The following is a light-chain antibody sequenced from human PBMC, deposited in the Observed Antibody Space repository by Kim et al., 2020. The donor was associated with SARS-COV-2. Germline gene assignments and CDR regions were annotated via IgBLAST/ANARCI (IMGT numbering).Light chain of an antibody. CDR1: SSDVGGYNY. CDR3: SSYTRSSTPPSV. V-gene: IGLV2-14*03. Sequence: QSALTQPASVSGSRGQSITISCTGTSSDVGGYNYVSWYQQHPGKAPKLMIDDVSNRPSGVSNRFSGSKSGNTASLTISGLQAEDEADYYCSSYTRSSTPPSVFGTGTKVTVL. J-gene: IGLJ1*01. CDR2: DVS.